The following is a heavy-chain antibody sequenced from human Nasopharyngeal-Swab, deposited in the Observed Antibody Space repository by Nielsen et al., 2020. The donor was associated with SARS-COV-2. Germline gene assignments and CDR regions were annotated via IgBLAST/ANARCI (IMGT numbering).Heavy chain of an antibody. CDR2: IRSKVYGATT. D-gene: IGHD2-15*01. CDR1: GFTFGDYG. Sequence: GESLKISYTTSGFTFGDYGMSWVRQAPGKGLEWISFIRSKVYGATTEYAASVEGRFSISRDDSKSVVYLQMNSLKAEDTAIYYCARGDVLPAYTKSDYWGQGTLVTVSS. V-gene: IGHV3-49*04. J-gene: IGHJ4*02. CDR3: ARGDVLPAYTKSDY.